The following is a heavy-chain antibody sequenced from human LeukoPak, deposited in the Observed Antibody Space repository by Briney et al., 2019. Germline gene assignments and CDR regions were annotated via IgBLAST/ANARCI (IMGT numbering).Heavy chain of an antibody. J-gene: IGHJ5*02. CDR3: ARGSGIVVVPAAIYWFDP. CDR2: ISAYNGNT. V-gene: IGHV1-18*01. Sequence: ASVKVSCKASGYTFTSYGISWVRQAPGQGLEWMGWISAYNGNTNYAQKFQGRVTMTRNTSISTAYMELSSLRSEDTAVYYCARGSGIVVVPAAIYWFDPWGQGTLVTVSS. D-gene: IGHD2-2*02. CDR1: GYTFTSYG.